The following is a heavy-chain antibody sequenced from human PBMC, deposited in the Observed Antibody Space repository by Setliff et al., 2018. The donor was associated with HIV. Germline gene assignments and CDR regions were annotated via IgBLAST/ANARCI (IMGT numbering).Heavy chain of an antibody. CDR3: ARLGQLPIY. V-gene: IGHV4-59*08. Sequence: PSETLSLTCTVSGGSISSYYWSWIRQPPGKGLEWIGYIYYSGSTNYNPSLKSRVTISVDTSKNQFSLKLSSVTAADTAVYYCARLGQLPIYWGQGTLVTVSS. J-gene: IGHJ4*02. CDR2: IYYSGST. CDR1: GGSISSYY. D-gene: IGHD2-2*01.